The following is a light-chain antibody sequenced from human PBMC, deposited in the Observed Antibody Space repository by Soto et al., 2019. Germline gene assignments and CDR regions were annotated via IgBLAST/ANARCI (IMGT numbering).Light chain of an antibody. CDR3: SSYTSSSTF. J-gene: IGLJ2*01. V-gene: IGLV2-18*02. CDR2: EVS. CDR1: STDVRYYNR. Sequence: QSALTQPPSVSGSPGQSVTISCSGTSTDVRYYNRVSWYQQPPGTAPKLIIFEVSNRPSGVPDRFSGSKSGNTASLTISGLQTEDEADYYCSSYTSSSTFFGGGTQLTVL.